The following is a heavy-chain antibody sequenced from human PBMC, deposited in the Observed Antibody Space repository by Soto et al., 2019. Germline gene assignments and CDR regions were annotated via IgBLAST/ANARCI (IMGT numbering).Heavy chain of an antibody. CDR3: AKDAPGSGWLSDY. Sequence: GGSLRLSCASSGFTFIIYAISWVRQAPGKGLEWVSTITGNGGTSYADFVRGRFTISRDNSKNTLYLQMNSLRPEDTAVYYCAKDAPGSGWLSDYWGQGTLVTVSS. V-gene: IGHV3-23*01. D-gene: IGHD3-22*01. J-gene: IGHJ4*02. CDR1: GFTFIIYA. CDR2: ITGNGGT.